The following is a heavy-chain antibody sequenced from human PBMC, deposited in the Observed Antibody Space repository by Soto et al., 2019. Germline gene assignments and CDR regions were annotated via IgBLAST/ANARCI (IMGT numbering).Heavy chain of an antibody. D-gene: IGHD1-26*01. Sequence: VGSLRLSCAASGFSFTTYVMHWVRQAPGKGLEWVAVISHDGSYKYYGDAVKGRFTITRDTSKNAVYLEMNSLRPEDTAVYYCAKGLLAIVGTTLPRDAFNIWGQGTMVTVSS. CDR2: ISHDGSYK. CDR1: GFSFTTYV. J-gene: IGHJ3*02. V-gene: IGHV3-30*18. CDR3: AKGLLAIVGTTLPRDAFNI.